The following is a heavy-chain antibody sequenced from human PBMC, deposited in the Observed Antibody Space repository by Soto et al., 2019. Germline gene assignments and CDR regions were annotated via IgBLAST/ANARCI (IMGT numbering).Heavy chain of an antibody. Sequence: EVQLVESGGGLVQPGGSLRLSCAASGFTFSSSWMHWVRQAPGKGLVWVSRIYSDGSRTNYADSVQGRFTISRDNAKNTLYLQMNSLRAEDTALYYCARGPTGWYGYGYWGQGTLVTVSS. D-gene: IGHD6-19*01. J-gene: IGHJ4*02. CDR3: ARGPTGWYGYGY. CDR1: GFTFSSSW. CDR2: IYSDGSRT. V-gene: IGHV3-74*01.